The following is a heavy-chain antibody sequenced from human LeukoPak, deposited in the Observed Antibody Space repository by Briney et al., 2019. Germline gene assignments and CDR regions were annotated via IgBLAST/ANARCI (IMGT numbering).Heavy chain of an antibody. V-gene: IGHV1-2*02. CDR1: GYTFTDYY. J-gene: IGHJ4*02. CDR3: ARTSIAARRADFDY. Sequence: ASVKVSCKTSGYTFTDYYIHWMRQAPGQGLEWMGWINSNSGGTSYAQKFQGRVTLTRDTPTRTAFMELNRLTSDDTALYYCARTSIAARRADFDYWGQGTVVTVSS. CDR2: INSNSGGT. D-gene: IGHD6-6*01.